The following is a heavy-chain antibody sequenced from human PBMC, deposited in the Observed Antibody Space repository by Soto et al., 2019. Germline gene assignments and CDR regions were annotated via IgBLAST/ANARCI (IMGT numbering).Heavy chain of an antibody. D-gene: IGHD3-10*01. CDR2: ISPDDGNT. Sequence: ASVKVSCKASGYTFTSYDINWVRQATGQGLEWLGWISPDDGNTEYEQKFQGRVTMTADTLTNNAYMELRSLKYDDTAVYYCARVEAGFGESLHWGQGTPSSVSS. V-gene: IGHV1-18*01. CDR3: ARVEAGFGESLH. J-gene: IGHJ4*02. CDR1: GYTFTSYD.